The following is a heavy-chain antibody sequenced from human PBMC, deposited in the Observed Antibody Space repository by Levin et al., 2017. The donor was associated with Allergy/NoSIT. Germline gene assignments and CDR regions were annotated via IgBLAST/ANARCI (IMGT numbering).Heavy chain of an antibody. D-gene: IGHD6-13*01. CDR3: ARGLGQQLVGDAFDI. Sequence: GESLKISCAASGFTFSSYSMNWVRQAPGKGLEWVSSISSSSSYIYYADSVKGRFTISRDNAKNSLYLQMNSLRAEDTAVYYCARGLGQQLVGDAFDIWGQGTMVTVSS. V-gene: IGHV3-21*01. J-gene: IGHJ3*02. CDR1: GFTFSSYS. CDR2: ISSSSSYI.